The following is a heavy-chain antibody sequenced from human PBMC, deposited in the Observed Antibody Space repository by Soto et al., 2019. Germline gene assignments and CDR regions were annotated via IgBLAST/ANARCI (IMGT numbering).Heavy chain of an antibody. V-gene: IGHV1-69*13. D-gene: IGHD1-26*01. J-gene: IGHJ3*02. CDR1: GGTFSSYT. Sequence: GASVEVSCKASGGTFSSYTISWVRQAPGQGLEWMGGIIPIFGTANYVQKFQGRVTITADESTSTAYMELSSLRSEDTAVYYCARVKWEPLGGAFDIWGQGTMVTVSS. CDR3: ARVKWEPLGGAFDI. CDR2: IIPIFGTA.